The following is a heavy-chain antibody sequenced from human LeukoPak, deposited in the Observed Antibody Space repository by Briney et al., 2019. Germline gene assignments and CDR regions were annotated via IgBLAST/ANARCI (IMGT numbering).Heavy chain of an antibody. CDR1: GGSISSYY. Sequence: PSETLSLTCTVSGGSISSYYWSWIRQPPGKGLEWIGYIYYSGSTNYNPSLKSRVTISVDTSKNQFSLKLSSVTAADTAVYYCASLSSSGWGESWGQGTLVTVSS. CDR3: ASLSSSGWGES. J-gene: IGHJ5*02. V-gene: IGHV4-59*08. CDR2: IYYSGST. D-gene: IGHD6-19*01.